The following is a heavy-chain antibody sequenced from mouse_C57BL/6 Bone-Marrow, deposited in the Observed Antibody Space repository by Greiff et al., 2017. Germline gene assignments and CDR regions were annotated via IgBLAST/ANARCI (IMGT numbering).Heavy chain of an antibody. J-gene: IGHJ3*01. D-gene: IGHD1-1*01. V-gene: IGHV1-74*01. CDR1: GYTFTSYW. Sequence: QVQLQQPGAELVKPGASVKVSCKASGYTFTSYWMHWVKQRPGQGLEWIGRIHPSDSDTNYNQKFKGKATLTVDKSSSTAYMQLSSLTSADSAVYYCAIPYYSGSLPWFAYWGQGTLVTVSA. CDR3: AIPYYSGSLPWFAY. CDR2: IHPSDSDT.